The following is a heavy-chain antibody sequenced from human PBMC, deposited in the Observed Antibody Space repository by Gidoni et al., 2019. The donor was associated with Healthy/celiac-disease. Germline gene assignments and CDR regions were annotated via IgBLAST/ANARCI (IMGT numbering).Heavy chain of an antibody. CDR2: IRSKAYGGTT. D-gene: IGHD6-13*01. CDR1: GFPFGDYA. Sequence: EVQLVESGGGLVQPGRSLRLPCTDSGFPFGDYAMSWFRQAPGKGLEWVGFIRSKAYGGTTEYAASVKGRFTISRDDSKSIAYLQMNSLKTEDTAVYYCTRDTLAAAGTKWGQGTLVTVSS. CDR3: TRDTLAAAGTK. J-gene: IGHJ4*02. V-gene: IGHV3-49*03.